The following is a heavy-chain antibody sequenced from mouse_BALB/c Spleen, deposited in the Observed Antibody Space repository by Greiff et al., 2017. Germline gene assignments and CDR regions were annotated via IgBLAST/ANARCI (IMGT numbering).Heavy chain of an antibody. Sequence: MLVESGGDLVKPGGSLKLSCAASGFTFSSYGMSWVRQTPDKRLEWVATISSGGSYTYYPDSVKGRFTISRDNAKNTLYLQMSSLKSEDTAMYYCARHRIYYDYDGYFDVWGAGTTVTVSS. CDR2: ISSGGSYT. V-gene: IGHV5-6*02. J-gene: IGHJ1*01. CDR1: GFTFSSYG. CDR3: ARHRIYYDYDGYFDV. D-gene: IGHD2-4*01.